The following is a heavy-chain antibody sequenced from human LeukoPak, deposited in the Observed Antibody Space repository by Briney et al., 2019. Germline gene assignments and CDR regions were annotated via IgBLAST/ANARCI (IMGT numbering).Heavy chain of an antibody. V-gene: IGHV3-7*03. CDR2: INQDGSQK. CDR1: GLTFSSYW. Sequence: GGSLRLSCAGSGLTFSSYWMSWFRQAPGKGLEWVANINQDGSQKFSVDSVKGRFTISRDNAKNSLSLQMNSLRVEDTAVYYCARDWFDGDYDRFDYWGQGTLVTVSS. J-gene: IGHJ4*02. D-gene: IGHD4-17*01. CDR3: ARDWFDGDYDRFDY.